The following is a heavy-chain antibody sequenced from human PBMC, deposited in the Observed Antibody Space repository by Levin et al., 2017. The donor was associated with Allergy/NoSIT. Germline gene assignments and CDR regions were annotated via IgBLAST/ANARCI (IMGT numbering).Heavy chain of an antibody. V-gene: IGHV1-8*01. Sequence: VASVKVSCKTSGYTFTSYDINWVRLATGQGLEWMGWLNPNSGSAGYVQRFQGRVTMTSDTSTNTAYLDLSSLTSEDTAVYYCARTDHYYAGSRTVDFWGQGTLVTVSS. CDR3: ARTDHYYAGSRTVDF. D-gene: IGHD3-10*01. J-gene: IGHJ4*02. CDR1: GYTFTSYD. CDR2: LNPNSGSA.